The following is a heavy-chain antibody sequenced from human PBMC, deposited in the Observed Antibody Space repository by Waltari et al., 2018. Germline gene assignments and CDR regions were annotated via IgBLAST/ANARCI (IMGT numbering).Heavy chain of an antibody. Sequence: EVQLVQSGAEVKKPGATVKISCKASGYTFTDYYLHWVQQAPGKGLEWMGRVDPEDGETIYAEKFQGRVTITADTSTDTAYMELSSLRSEDTAVYYCATDRDSSGYYYYSFDIWGQGTMVTVSS. CDR3: ATDRDSSGYYYYSFDI. D-gene: IGHD3-22*01. J-gene: IGHJ3*02. V-gene: IGHV1-69-2*01. CDR1: GYTFTDYY. CDR2: VDPEDGET.